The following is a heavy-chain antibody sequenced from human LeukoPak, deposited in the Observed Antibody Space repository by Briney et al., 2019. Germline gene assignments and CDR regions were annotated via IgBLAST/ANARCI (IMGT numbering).Heavy chain of an antibody. Sequence: SEALSLTCTVSGGSVSSGTYYWSWIRQPPGKGLEWIGYIYYSGSTNYNPSLKSRVTISVDKSKNQFSLKLSSVTAADTAVYYCARGTDYGNLHFDYWGQGTLVTVSS. CDR1: GGSVSSGTYY. J-gene: IGHJ4*02. CDR3: ARGTDYGNLHFDY. D-gene: IGHD4-11*01. V-gene: IGHV4-61*01. CDR2: IYYSGST.